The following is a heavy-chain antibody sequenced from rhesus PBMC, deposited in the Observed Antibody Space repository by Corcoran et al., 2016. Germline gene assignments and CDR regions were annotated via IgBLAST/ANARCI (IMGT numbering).Heavy chain of an antibody. D-gene: IGHD3-16*01. CDR2: IYGSGSST. CDR1: GGSISSSY. V-gene: IGHV4-169*01. CDR3: TRPPYYYSGDYPDAFDF. J-gene: IGHJ3*01. Sequence: QLQLQESGPGLVKPSETPSLTCAVSGGSISSSYWSWIGTAPGKGLEWIGYIYGSGSSTNYNPSLKSRLTISKDTSRNQLFLNLSSVTAADTAVYYCTRPPYYYSGDYPDAFDFRGRGLRVTVSS.